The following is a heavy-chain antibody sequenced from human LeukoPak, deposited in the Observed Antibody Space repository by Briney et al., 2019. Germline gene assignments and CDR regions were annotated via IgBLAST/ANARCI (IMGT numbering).Heavy chain of an antibody. J-gene: IGHJ6*02. CDR1: GGSISSYY. CDR2: ISNSGST. V-gene: IGHV4-59*08. Sequence: SDTLSLTCTVSGGSISSYYWSWIRQPPGKVLEWIGYISNSGSTNYNPSLKSRVTISVDTSKNQFTLKLSSVTATDTAVYYCASFYGSSWFLNAMDVWGQGTKVTGAS. D-gene: IGHD6-13*01. CDR3: ASFYGSSWFLNAMDV.